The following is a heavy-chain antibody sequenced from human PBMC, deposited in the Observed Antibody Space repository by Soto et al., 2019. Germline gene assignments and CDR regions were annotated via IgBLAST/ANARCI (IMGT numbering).Heavy chain of an antibody. V-gene: IGHV1-69*13. J-gene: IGHJ5*02. CDR1: GGTFSSYA. D-gene: IGHD6-13*01. CDR2: IIPIFGTA. Sequence: SVKVSCKASGGTFSSYAISWVRQAPGQGLEWMGGIIPIFGTANYAQKFQGRVTITADESTSTAYMELSSLRSEDTAVYYCARVLRVRVAAAGPPHGNWFDPWGQGTLVTVSS. CDR3: ARVLRVRVAAAGPPHGNWFDP.